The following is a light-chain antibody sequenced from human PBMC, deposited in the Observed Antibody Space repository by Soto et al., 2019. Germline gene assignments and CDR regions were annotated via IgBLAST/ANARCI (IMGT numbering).Light chain of an antibody. CDR3: SSFSSSNTLYI. V-gene: IGLV2-14*01. CDR1: SSDIGTYNY. J-gene: IGLJ1*01. CDR2: EVS. Sequence: QSALTQPASVSGSPGQSITISCTGTSSDIGTYNYVSWYRQYPGKTPKLMIYEVSYRPSGVSSRFSGSRSGKTASLTISGLQAEDEADYYCSSFSSSNTLYIFGTGTKLTVL.